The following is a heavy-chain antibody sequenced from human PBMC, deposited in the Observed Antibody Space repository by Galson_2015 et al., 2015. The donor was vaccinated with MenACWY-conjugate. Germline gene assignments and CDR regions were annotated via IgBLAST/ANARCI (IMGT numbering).Heavy chain of an antibody. CDR3: VREGVYCPHGGCYMAPFDS. CDR1: GFTLSSRW. D-gene: IGHD2-8*01. V-gene: IGHV3-74*03. CDR2: INSEGGST. J-gene: IGHJ4*02. Sequence: SLRLSCAASGFTLSSRWMHWVRQTPDKGLVWVARINSEGGSTAYADSVKGRFTISRDNAKNTLDLQMNSLRAEDTALYYCVREGVYCPHGGCYMAPFDSWGQGTLVAVSS.